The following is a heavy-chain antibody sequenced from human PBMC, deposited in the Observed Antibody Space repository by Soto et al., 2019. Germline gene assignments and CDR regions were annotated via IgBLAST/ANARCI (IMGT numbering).Heavy chain of an antibody. CDR1: GASISSSRSY. D-gene: IGHD3-3*01. CDR2: FYYTGGT. CDR3: ASPRQGNYDFLSGYYALDY. J-gene: IGHJ4*02. Sequence: PSETLSVTCTVSGASISSSRSYWGWVRQPPGKGLEWIVSFYYTGGTYSTYYNPSLKSRVTISVDTSKSQFSLNLRSVTAADTAVYYCASPRQGNYDFLSGYYALDYWGQGTLVTVSS. V-gene: IGHV4-39*01.